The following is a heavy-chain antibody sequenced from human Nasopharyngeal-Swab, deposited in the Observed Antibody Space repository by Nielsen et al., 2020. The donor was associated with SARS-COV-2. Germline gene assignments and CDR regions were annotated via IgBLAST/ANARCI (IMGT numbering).Heavy chain of an antibody. V-gene: IGHV1-46*01. CDR2: INPSGGST. CDR1: GYTFTSYY. CDR3: ARDQAARLSHAGY. J-gene: IGHJ4*02. Sequence: ASVKVSCKASGYTFTSYYMHWVRQAPGQGLEWMGIINPSGGSTSYAQKFQGRVTMARDTSTSTVYMELSSQRSEDTAVYYCARDQAARLSHAGYWGQGTLVTVSS. D-gene: IGHD6-6*01.